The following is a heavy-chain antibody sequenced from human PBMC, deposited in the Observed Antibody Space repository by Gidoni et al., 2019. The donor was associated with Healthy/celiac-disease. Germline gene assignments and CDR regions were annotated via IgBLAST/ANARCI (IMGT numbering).Heavy chain of an antibody. V-gene: IGHV1-69*17. CDR2: NIPIFGIA. D-gene: IGHD5-18*01. Sequence: QVQLVQSGAEVKKPGSSVKVSCKASGGTFSSYAISWVRQAPGQGLEWMGGNIPIFGIANYAQKFQGRVTITADKSTSTAYMELSSLRSEDTAVYYCASYSYGWPPFDYWGQGTLVTVSS. CDR3: ASYSYGWPPFDY. J-gene: IGHJ4*02. CDR1: GGTFSSYA.